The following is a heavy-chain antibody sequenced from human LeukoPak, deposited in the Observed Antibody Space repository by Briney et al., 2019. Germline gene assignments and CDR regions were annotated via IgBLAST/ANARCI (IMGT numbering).Heavy chain of an antibody. D-gene: IGHD2-21*02. Sequence: ASVKVSCKASGYTFTNYHINWVRQASGQGLEWMTWINPDTGDKGYARKFQDRVTITTDTSTSTAYMELSSLSSEDTAVYFCARTTSMTASGYDYWGQGTLVTVSS. V-gene: IGHV1-8*03. J-gene: IGHJ4*02. CDR1: GYTFTNYH. CDR3: ARTTSMTASGYDY. CDR2: INPDTGDK.